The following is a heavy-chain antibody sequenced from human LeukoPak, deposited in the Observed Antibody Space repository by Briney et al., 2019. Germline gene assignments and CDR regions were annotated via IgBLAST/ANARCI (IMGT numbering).Heavy chain of an antibody. V-gene: IGHV3-74*01. Sequence: GGSLRLSCAASGITFSGYWMHWVRQPPGKGLVWVSRITGDGSSTTYADSVKGRFTISRDNAKNTLYLQMISLRAEDTAVYYCARDTGWYFDLWGRGTLVTVSS. D-gene: IGHD4-17*01. CDR3: ARDTGWYFDL. J-gene: IGHJ2*01. CDR1: GITFSGYW. CDR2: ITGDGSST.